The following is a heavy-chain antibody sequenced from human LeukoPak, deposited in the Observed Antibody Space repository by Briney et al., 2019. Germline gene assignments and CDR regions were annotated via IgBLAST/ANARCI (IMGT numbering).Heavy chain of an antibody. J-gene: IGHJ4*02. V-gene: IGHV3-43*01. CDR2: ISYDGGST. D-gene: IGHD6-19*01. Sequence: GRSLRLSCAASGFTFDDYIMHWVRQAPGKGLEWVSLISYDGGSTFYAASVKGRFTIFRDNSKNSLYLQMNSLRTEDTALYYCAKGSGIAVAGRIDSWGQGTLVTVSS. CDR1: GFTFDDYI. CDR3: AKGSGIAVAGRIDS.